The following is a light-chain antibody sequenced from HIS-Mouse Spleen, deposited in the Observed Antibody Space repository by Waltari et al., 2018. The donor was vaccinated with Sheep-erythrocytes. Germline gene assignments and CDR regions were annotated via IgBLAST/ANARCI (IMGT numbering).Light chain of an antibody. J-gene: IGKJ2*01. Sequence: EIVLTQSPATLSLSPGESSTLSCRASQSVSSYLAWYHQKPGQAPRLLIYDASNRATGIPARFSGSGSGTDFTLTISSLEPEDFAVYYCQQRSNWYTFGQGTKLEIK. CDR1: QSVSSY. V-gene: IGKV3-11*01. CDR2: DAS. CDR3: QQRSNWYT.